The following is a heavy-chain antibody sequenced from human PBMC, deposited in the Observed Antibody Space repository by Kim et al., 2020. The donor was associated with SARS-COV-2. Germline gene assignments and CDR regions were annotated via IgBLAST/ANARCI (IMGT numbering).Heavy chain of an antibody. J-gene: IGHJ4*02. D-gene: IGHD3-3*01. CDR3: AKWGPNDFWSGYHREVDY. V-gene: IGHV3-23*01. Sequence: ADSWKVRFTIARDQSKNTLDLQMNSLRAEDTAVYYCAKWGPNDFWSGYHREVDYWGQGTLVTVSS.